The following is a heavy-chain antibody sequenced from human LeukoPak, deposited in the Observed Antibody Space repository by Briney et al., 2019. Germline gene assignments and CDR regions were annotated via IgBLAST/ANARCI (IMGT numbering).Heavy chain of an antibody. CDR1: GFTSSGYW. V-gene: IGHV3-7*01. CDR2: IKQDGSPK. CDR3: AKLARGDGFDL. Sequence: GGSLRLSCAASGFTSSGYWMSWVRQAPGKGLEWVASIKQDGSPKKYVDPVRGRFIISGDNAKNSVYLQMNSLRAEDTAVYYCAKLARGDGFDLWGQGTKVTVSS. J-gene: IGHJ3*01.